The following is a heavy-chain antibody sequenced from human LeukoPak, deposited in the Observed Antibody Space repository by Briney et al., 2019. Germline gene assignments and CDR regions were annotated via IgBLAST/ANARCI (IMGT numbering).Heavy chain of an antibody. V-gene: IGHV3-23*01. CDR3: AKDKWKTIDY. Sequence: GGALRLSRAASGFTPISYAMSWVRQAPGKGLEWVSAISGSGGRTYYADSVKGRFTISRDNSKNTLYLQTNSLRAEDTAVYYCAKDKWKTIDYWGKGTLVTVSS. CDR1: GFTPISYA. D-gene: IGHD1-20*01. J-gene: IGHJ4*02. CDR2: ISGSGGRT.